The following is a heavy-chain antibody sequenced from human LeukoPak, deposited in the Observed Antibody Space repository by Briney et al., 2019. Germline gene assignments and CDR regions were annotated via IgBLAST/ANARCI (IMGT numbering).Heavy chain of an antibody. V-gene: IGHV4-61*09. CDR3: ARGYVGAQYYDN. D-gene: IGHD1-26*01. CDR2: INHSGST. J-gene: IGHJ4*02. Sequence: SQTLSFTCTVSGGSISSGGYYWSWIRPPPGKGLEWIGEINHSGSTNDNPSLRSRVTISVDTSKNQVSLRLSSVTAADTAVYYCARGYVGAQYYDNWGQGTLVTVSS. CDR1: GGSISSGGYY.